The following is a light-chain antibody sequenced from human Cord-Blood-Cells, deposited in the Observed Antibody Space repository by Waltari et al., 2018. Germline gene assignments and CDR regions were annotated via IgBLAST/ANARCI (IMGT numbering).Light chain of an antibody. J-gene: IGLJ3*02. Sequence: QSALTQPASVSGSPGRSLTLCCTGTSSDVGGYNYVSWYQQHPGKAPKLMIYDVSKRPSGVSNRFSGSKSSNTASLTISGLQAEDEADYYCSSYTSSSTWVFGGGTKLTVL. CDR2: DVS. CDR3: SSYTSSSTWV. CDR1: SSDVGGYNY. V-gene: IGLV2-14*01.